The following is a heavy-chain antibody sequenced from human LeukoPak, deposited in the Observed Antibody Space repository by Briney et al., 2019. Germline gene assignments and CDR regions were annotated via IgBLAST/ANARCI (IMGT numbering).Heavy chain of an antibody. J-gene: IGHJ6*02. Sequence: SVKVSCKASGGTSSSYAISWVRQAPGQGLEWMGGIIPIFGTANYAQKFQGRVTITADESTSTAYMELSSLRSEDTAVYYCARGIEGDYDSSGYYLPHPFGMDVWGQGTTVTVSS. CDR1: GGTSSSYA. D-gene: IGHD3-22*01. CDR3: ARGIEGDYDSSGYYLPHPFGMDV. CDR2: IIPIFGTA. V-gene: IGHV1-69*13.